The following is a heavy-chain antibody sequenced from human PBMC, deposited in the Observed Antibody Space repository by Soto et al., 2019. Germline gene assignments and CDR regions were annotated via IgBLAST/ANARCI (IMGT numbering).Heavy chain of an antibody. CDR2: IRHGGST. CDR3: AKNGAYAIAY. Sequence: SETLSLTCDVSSGSINNNNWWSWVRQPPGKGLEWIGEIRHGGSTNYNPSLKSRVSISVDRSNNQFSLRLGSVTAADTAVYYCAKNGAYAIAYWGQGTLVTVSS. V-gene: IGHV4-4*02. CDR1: SGSINNNNW. J-gene: IGHJ4*02. D-gene: IGHD1-26*01.